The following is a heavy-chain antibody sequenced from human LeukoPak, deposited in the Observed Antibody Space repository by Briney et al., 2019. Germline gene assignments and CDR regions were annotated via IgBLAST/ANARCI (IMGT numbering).Heavy chain of an antibody. V-gene: IGHV1-18*01. J-gene: IGHJ4*02. CDR2: ISAYNGNT. CDR1: GYTFTSYG. CDR3: ARDWALWTDYYYDSSGSDY. D-gene: IGHD3-22*01. Sequence: ASVKVSCKASGYTFTSYGISWVRQAPGQGLEWMGWISAYNGNTNYAQKLQGRVTMTTDTSTSTAYMELRSLGSDDTAVYYCARDWALWTDYYYDSSGSDYWGQGTLVTVSS.